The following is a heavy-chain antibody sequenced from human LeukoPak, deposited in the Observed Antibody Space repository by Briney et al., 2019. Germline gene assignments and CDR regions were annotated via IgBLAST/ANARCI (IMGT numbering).Heavy chain of an antibody. CDR2: ISYDGSNK. Sequence: GGSLRLSCAASGFTFSSYGMPWVRQAPGKGLEWVAVISYDGSNKYYADSVKGRFTISRDDSKNTLYLQMNSLRAEDTAVYYCAKDGSLDAFDIWGQGTMVTVSS. CDR1: GFTFSSYG. J-gene: IGHJ3*02. D-gene: IGHD2-15*01. CDR3: AKDGSLDAFDI. V-gene: IGHV3-30*18.